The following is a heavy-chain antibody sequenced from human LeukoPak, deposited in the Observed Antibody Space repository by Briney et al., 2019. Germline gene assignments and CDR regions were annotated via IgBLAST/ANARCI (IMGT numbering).Heavy chain of an antibody. CDR3: AKDRGSSSWYPDAFDI. Sequence: GGSQRLSCAASGFTFSSYAMSWVRQAPGKGLEWVSAISGSGGSTYYADSVKGRFTISRDNSKNTLYLQMNSLRAEDTAVYYCAKDRGSSSWYPDAFDIWGQGTMVTVSS. CDR2: ISGSGGST. J-gene: IGHJ3*02. D-gene: IGHD6-13*01. V-gene: IGHV3-23*01. CDR1: GFTFSSYA.